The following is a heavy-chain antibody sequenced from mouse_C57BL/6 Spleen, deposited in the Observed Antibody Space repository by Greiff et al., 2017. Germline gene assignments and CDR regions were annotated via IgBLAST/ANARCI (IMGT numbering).Heavy chain of an antibody. CDR3: ARGLPLLSARYF. Sequence: VKLQQPGAELVKPGASVKLSCKASGYTFTSYWMHWVKQRPGQGLEWIGMIHPNSGSTNYNEKFKSKATLTVHKSSSTAYMQLSSLTSEDSAVYYCARGLPLLSARYFWGQGTSGTVS. CDR1: GYTFTSYW. J-gene: IGHJ4*01. CDR2: IHPNSGST. D-gene: IGHD2-2*01. V-gene: IGHV1-64*01.